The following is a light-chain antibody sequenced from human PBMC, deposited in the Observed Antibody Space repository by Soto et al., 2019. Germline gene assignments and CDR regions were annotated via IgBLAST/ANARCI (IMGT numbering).Light chain of an antibody. CDR3: QQDYNLPPT. V-gene: IGKV3D-7*01. J-gene: IGKJ5*01. CDR2: GAS. Sequence: EIVMTQSPATLSLSPGERATLSCRASQSVSSSYLSWNQQKPGQAPRLLIYGASTRATGIPARFSGSGSGTDFTLTISSLQPEDFAVYYCQQDYNLPPTFGRGTRLEIK. CDR1: QSVSSSY.